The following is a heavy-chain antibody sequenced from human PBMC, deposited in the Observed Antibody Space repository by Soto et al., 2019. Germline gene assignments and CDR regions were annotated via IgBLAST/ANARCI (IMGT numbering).Heavy chain of an antibody. J-gene: IGHJ5*02. CDR3: ARMETFGSLNWCDP. D-gene: IGHD3-16*01. CDR2: MNPGSGDT. CDR1: GYSFTNND. V-gene: IGHV1-8*01. Sequence: VSVKVSCKASGYSFTNNDVSWVRQATGQGLEWMGWMNPGSGDTGYAQKFQGRVTMTRDISIATAYMELSSLRSDDTAIYYCARMETFGSLNWCDPWGQGTLVTVSS.